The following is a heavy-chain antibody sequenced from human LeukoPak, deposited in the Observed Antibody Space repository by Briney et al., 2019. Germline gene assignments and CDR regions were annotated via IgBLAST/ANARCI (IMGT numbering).Heavy chain of an antibody. J-gene: IGHJ4*02. D-gene: IGHD3-22*01. Sequence: PGGSLRLSCAGSGFTFSNAWMNWVRQAPGKGLEWVGRIKSKPDGGTTDSAAPVKGRFTISRADSKNMLYLQMNSLTTEDTAIYYCTTYYYDSSGHPYLDYWGQGTLVTVSS. V-gene: IGHV3-15*07. CDR3: TTYYYDSSGHPYLDY. CDR1: GFTFSNAW. CDR2: IKSKPDGGTT.